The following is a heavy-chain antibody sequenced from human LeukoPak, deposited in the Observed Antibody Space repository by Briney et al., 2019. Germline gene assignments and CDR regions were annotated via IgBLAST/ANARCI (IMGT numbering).Heavy chain of an antibody. V-gene: IGHV4-38-2*02. CDR1: GYSISSGCY. D-gene: IGHD1-26*01. CDR3: ARMGATNCYFDL. Sequence: SETLSLTCTVSGYSISSGCYWGWIRQPPGKGLEWIGSIYHSGSTYYNPSLKSRVTISVDTSKNQFSLKLSSVTAADTAVYYCARMGATNCYFDLWGRGTLVTVSS. J-gene: IGHJ2*01. CDR2: IYHSGST.